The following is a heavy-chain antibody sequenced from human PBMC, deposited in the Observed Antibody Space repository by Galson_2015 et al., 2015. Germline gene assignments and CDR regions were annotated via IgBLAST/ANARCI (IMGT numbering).Heavy chain of an antibody. CDR3: AKSSFGTVAGVGDWHFDL. D-gene: IGHD6-19*01. CDR2: ISDRGGST. V-gene: IGHV3-23*01. J-gene: IGHJ2*01. CDR1: GFTFSRYA. Sequence: SLRLSCAASGFTFSRYAVSWGRQAPGTGLEWVSGISDRGGSTYYAESVKGRFTISRDNSKNTLYLQMNSLRAEDTAVYYCAKSSFGTVAGVGDWHFDLWGRGTLVTVSA.